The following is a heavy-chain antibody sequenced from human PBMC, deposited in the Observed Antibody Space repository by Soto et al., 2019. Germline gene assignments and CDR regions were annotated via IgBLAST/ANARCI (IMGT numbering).Heavy chain of an antibody. D-gene: IGHD5-18*01. J-gene: IGHJ5*02. CDR3: ARDVVLVYGYFGPPTREGNWFDP. CDR2: ISAYNGNT. Sequence: ASVKVSCKASGYTFTSYGMSWVRQAPGQGLEWMGWISAYNGNTNYAQKLQGRVTMTTDTSTSTAYMELRSLRSDDTAVYYCARDVVLVYGYFGPPTREGNWFDPWGQGTLVTVSS. CDR1: GYTFTSYG. V-gene: IGHV1-18*01.